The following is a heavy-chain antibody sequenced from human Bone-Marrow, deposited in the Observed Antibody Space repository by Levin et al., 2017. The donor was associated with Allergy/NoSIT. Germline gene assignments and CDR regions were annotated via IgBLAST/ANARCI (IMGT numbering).Heavy chain of an antibody. Sequence: GESLKISCAASGFTFSPYTMNWVRQAPGKGLEWVSSISGTGSYIYYADSVRGRFTISRDNARNSLFLQMNSLRAEDAAVYYCARESGGSNSDPPYWGQGTLVTVSS. CDR2: ISGTGSYI. J-gene: IGHJ4*02. V-gene: IGHV3-21*01. CDR1: GFTFSPYT. D-gene: IGHD5-24*01. CDR3: ARESGGSNSDPPY.